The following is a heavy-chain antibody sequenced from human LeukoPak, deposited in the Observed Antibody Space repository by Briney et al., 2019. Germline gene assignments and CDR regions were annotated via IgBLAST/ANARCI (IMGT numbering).Heavy chain of an antibody. V-gene: IGHV1-8*01. CDR2: MNPNSGNT. D-gene: IGHD2-2*03. Sequence: ASVKVSCKASGYTFTSYDINWVRQATGQGLEWMGWMNPNSGNTGYAQKFQGRVTITADESTSTAYMELSSLRSEDTAVYYCARTPGYCSSTSCYGFDYWGQGTLVTVSS. J-gene: IGHJ4*02. CDR3: ARTPGYCSSTSCYGFDY. CDR1: GYTFTSYD.